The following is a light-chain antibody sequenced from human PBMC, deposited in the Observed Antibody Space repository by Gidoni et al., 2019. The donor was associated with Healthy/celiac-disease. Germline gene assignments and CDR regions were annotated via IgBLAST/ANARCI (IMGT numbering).Light chain of an antibody. Sequence: EIALTQSPGTLSLPPGERATLSCRASPSVSSSYLPWYQPKPGHAPRLLIYGATSSATGLPHRLSGRGSGTDVTLTISRLVPDDFAVYYCQQYRSSLRWVTFGPGTKVDIK. V-gene: IGKV3-20*01. J-gene: IGKJ3*01. CDR2: GAT. CDR1: PSVSSSY. CDR3: QQYRSSLRWVT.